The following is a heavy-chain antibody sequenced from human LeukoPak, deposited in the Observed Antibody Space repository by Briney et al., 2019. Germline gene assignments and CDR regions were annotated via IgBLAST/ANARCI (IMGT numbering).Heavy chain of an antibody. V-gene: IGHV3-33*06. Sequence: GGSLRLSCKPCGFTFSSYAMHWVRQAPGKGLEWVAVIWYDGSNIYYVYSVKGRFTISRDNSKNTLYLQMNSLRAEDTAVYYCAKATNSYGSGSYYNYYYMDVWGKGTTVTVSS. CDR1: GFTFSSYA. D-gene: IGHD3-10*01. J-gene: IGHJ6*03. CDR3: AKATNSYGSGSYYNYYYMDV. CDR2: IWYDGSNI.